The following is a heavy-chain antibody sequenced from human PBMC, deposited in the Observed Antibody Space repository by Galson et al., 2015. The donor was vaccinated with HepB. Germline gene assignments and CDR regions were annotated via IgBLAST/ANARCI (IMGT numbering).Heavy chain of an antibody. V-gene: IGHV3-53*01. J-gene: IGHJ4*02. CDR3: ATLGIGDRAPFDY. Sequence: SLRLSCAASGFTVSSNYMSWVRQAPGKGLEWVSVIYSGGCTYYADSVKGRFTISRDNSKNTLYLQMNSLRAEDTAVYYCATLGIGDRAPFDYWGQGTLVTVSS. CDR1: GFTVSSNY. D-gene: IGHD6-13*01. CDR2: IYSGGCT.